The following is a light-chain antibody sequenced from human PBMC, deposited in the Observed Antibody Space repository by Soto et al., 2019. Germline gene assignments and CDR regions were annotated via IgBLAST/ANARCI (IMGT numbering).Light chain of an antibody. CDR2: DVN. CDR3: SSYTTSHTRV. Sequence: QSVLTQPASVSGSPGQSITISCTGTSSDVGGYDFVSWYQQHPGKAPKLLIYDVNNRPSGLSNRFSGSKSGNTASLTISGLQTEDEGDYYCSSYTTSHTRVFGTGTKVTVL. V-gene: IGLV2-14*03. CDR1: SSDVGGYDF. J-gene: IGLJ1*01.